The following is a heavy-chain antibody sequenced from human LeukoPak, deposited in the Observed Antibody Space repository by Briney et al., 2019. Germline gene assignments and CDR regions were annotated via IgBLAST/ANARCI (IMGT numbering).Heavy chain of an antibody. CDR3: ASPRVAAANYYYYYGMDV. CDR1: GYTFSTYH. CDR2: INPGGGTT. D-gene: IGHD6-13*01. V-gene: IGHV1-46*01. Sequence: ASVKVSCKASGYTFSTYHIHWVRQAPGQGLEWMGIINPGGGTTRNAQNFQGRVTMTRDMSTSTVYMELSSLRSEDTAVYYCASPRVAAANYYYYYGMDVWGQGTTVTVSS. J-gene: IGHJ6*02.